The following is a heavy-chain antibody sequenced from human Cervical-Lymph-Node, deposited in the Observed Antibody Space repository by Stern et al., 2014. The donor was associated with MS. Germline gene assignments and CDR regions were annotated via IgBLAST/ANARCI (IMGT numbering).Heavy chain of an antibody. CDR2: ISGHNGVT. D-gene: IGHD4-17*01. V-gene: IGHV1-18*01. CDR3: ARDRANYGVFDY. J-gene: IGHJ4*02. CDR1: GYTFTDYG. Sequence: VQLVQSGGGVKKPWASVKVSCKTSGYTFTDYGVTWVRLAPGQGLEWMGWISGHNGVTNDARKFQDRVTITTDTSTNTAYLELRSLRADDTAIYYCARDRANYGVFDYWGQGSRVTVSA.